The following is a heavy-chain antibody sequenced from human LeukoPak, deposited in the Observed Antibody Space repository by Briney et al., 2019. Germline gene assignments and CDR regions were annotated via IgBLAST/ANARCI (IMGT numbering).Heavy chain of an antibody. CDR2: ISAYNGNT. V-gene: IGHV1-18*01. Sequence: ASVKVSCTASGYTFTSYGISWVRQAPGPGLEWMGWISAYNGNTNYAQKLQGRVTMTTDTSTSTAYMELRSLRSDDTAVYYCARDPPPSYYYYYGMDVWGQGTTVTVSS. CDR3: ARDPPPSYYYYYGMDV. J-gene: IGHJ6*02. CDR1: GYTFTSYG.